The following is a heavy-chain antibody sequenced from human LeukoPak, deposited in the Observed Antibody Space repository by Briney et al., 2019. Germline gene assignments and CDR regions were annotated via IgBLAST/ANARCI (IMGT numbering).Heavy chain of an antibody. D-gene: IGHD1-26*01. CDR2: ISAYNGNT. CDR1: GYTFTSYG. V-gene: IGHV1-18*01. Sequence: GASVKVSCKASGYTFTSYGISWVRQAPGQGLEWMGWISAYNGNTNYAQKLQGRVTMTTDTSTSTAYMELRSLRSDDTAVYYCARDRIAGATLSTFDYWGQGTLVTVSS. CDR3: ARDRIAGATLSTFDY. J-gene: IGHJ4*02.